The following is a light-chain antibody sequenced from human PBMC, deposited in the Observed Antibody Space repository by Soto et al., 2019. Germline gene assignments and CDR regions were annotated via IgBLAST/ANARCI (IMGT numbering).Light chain of an antibody. V-gene: IGKV1-39*01. CDR1: QSINNY. J-gene: IGKJ4*01. CDR2: TAS. Sequence: DIQMTQSPSSLSASVGDRVTITCRASQSINNYLNWYQQKPGKAPNFLIYTASTLQRGVPSRFSGSGSGTDFTLTISRLQPEDFATYDCLQSDSSPRTFGGGTKVEIK. CDR3: LQSDSSPRT.